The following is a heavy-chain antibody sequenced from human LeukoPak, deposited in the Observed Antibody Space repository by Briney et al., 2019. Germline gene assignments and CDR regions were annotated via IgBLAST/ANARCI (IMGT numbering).Heavy chain of an antibody. CDR1: GFTFSSYA. Sequence: GGSLRLSCAASGFTFSSYAMSWVRQGPGKGLERVSVISASGGSTHYADSVKGRFTISRDNSKNTLYLQMNSLRAEATALYYCAKLGGSVNWGQGTLVTVSS. CDR2: ISASGGST. D-gene: IGHD4-17*01. V-gene: IGHV3-23*01. CDR3: AKLGGSVN. J-gene: IGHJ4*02.